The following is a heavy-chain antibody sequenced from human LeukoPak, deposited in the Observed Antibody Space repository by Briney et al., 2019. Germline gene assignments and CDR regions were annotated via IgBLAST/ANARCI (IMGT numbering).Heavy chain of an antibody. Sequence: ASVKVSCKASGGTFSSYAISWVRQAPGQGLEWMGGINPNSGGTNYAQKFQGRVTMTRDTSISTAYMELSRLRSDDTAVYYCARAAGVRDGYTITYYFDYWGQGTLVTVSS. CDR3: ARAAGVRDGYTITYYFDY. CDR2: INPNSGGT. CDR1: GGTFSSYA. J-gene: IGHJ4*02. V-gene: IGHV1-2*02. D-gene: IGHD5-24*01.